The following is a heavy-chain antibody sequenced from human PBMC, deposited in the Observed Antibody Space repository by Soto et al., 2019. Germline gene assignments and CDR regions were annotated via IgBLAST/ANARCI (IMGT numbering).Heavy chain of an antibody. CDR1: GGSVSSGRYY. Sequence: SETLSLTCTVSGGSVSSGRYYWSWIRQPPGKGLEWIGYIYYSGSTNYNPSLKSRVTISLDTSKNQFSLKLTSVTAADTAVYYCARYRREAVAGYTLDNWGQGILVTVSS. D-gene: IGHD6-13*01. CDR2: IYYSGST. J-gene: IGHJ4*02. CDR3: ARYRREAVAGYTLDN. V-gene: IGHV4-61*01.